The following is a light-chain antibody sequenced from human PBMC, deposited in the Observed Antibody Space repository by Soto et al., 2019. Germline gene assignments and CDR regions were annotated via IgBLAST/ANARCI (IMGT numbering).Light chain of an antibody. CDR2: EVT. CDR3: TSYASDKSHVL. Sequence: QSALTQPPSASGSPGQSVTISCTGTSTYVGYYNFVSWYQQAPGKAPKLIIYEVTKRPSGVPDRFSGSKSGNTASLTVSGLQAEDEGEYYCTSYASDKSHVLFGGGTQLTVL. CDR1: STYVGYYNF. V-gene: IGLV2-8*01. J-gene: IGLJ2*01.